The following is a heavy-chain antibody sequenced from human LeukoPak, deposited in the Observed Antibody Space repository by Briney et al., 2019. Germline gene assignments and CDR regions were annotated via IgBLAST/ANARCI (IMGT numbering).Heavy chain of an antibody. Sequence: GVSRQFSCQGSGYGFTSYWTGWARPMPGKGRGWMGIIYPGDSDTRYSPSFQGQVTISADKSISTAYLQWSSLKASDTAMYYCARRGTVTTRDFDIWGQGTMVTVSS. CDR2: IYPGDSDT. CDR3: ARRGTVTTRDFDI. J-gene: IGHJ3*02. V-gene: IGHV5-51*01. CDR1: GYGFTSYW. D-gene: IGHD4-17*01.